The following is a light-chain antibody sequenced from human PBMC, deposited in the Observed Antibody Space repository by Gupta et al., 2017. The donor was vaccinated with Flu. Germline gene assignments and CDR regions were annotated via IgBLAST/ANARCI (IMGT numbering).Light chain of an antibody. V-gene: IGLV10-54*04. CDR2: KDI. J-gene: IGLJ2*01. CDR3: SAWYRSSNAWV. Sequence: TVTITCTGNSNDVGNEDVAWRQQHQRGPPNLLTLKDIRRRSGVAERFSAGRSGSTAALTITALQAAEEADYYCSAWYRSSNAWVFGGGTKLTVL. CDR1: SNDVGNED.